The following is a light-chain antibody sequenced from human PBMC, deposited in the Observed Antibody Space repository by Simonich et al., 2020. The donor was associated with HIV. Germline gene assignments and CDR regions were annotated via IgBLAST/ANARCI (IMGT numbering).Light chain of an antibody. V-gene: IGKV3-15*01. J-gene: IGKJ2*01. CDR3: QQSYSVPYT. Sequence: EIVMTQSPATLSVSPGERATLSCRTSQSVAINLAWYQQKPGQAPRLLIYGASSRATGIPARFSGSGFGTQFTLTISSLQPEDFATYYCQQSYSVPYTFGQGTKLDIK. CDR1: QSVAIN. CDR2: GAS.